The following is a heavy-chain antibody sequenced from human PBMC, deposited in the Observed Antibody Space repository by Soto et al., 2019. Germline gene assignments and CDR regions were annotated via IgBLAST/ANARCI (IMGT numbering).Heavy chain of an antibody. CDR3: AREEVAYYDSGSYNWFDP. D-gene: IGHD3-10*01. CDR1: GGSIRSGGYY. J-gene: IGHJ5*02. Sequence: SETLSLTCTVSGGSIRSGGYYWSWIRQYPGKGLEWIGYIYYSGSTYYNPSLKSRVTISVDTSNNQFSLKLSFVTAADTAVYYCAREEVAYYDSGSYNWFDPWGQGILVTVSS. CDR2: IYYSGST. V-gene: IGHV4-31*03.